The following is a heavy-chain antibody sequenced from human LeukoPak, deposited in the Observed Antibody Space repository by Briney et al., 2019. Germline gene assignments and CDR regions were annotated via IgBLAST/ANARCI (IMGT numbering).Heavy chain of an antibody. D-gene: IGHD2-2*01. Sequence: PGGSLRLSCAASGFTFSSYAMHWVRQAPGKGLEWVAVIWFDGSNKHYADSVKGRFSISRDNSENTLYLQMNSLRAEDTAVYYCARDPSYCSSTNCYVGSPLYYYYPMDVWTKGPRSPSP. CDR1: GFTFSSYA. J-gene: IGHJ6*02. CDR2: IWFDGSNK. V-gene: IGHV3-33*08. CDR3: ARDPSYCSSTNCYVGSPLYYYYPMDV.